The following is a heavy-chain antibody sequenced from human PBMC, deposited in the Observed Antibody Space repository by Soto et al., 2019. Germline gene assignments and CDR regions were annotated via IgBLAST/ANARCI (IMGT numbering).Heavy chain of an antibody. J-gene: IGHJ4*02. CDR2: ISYDGSNK. V-gene: IGHV3-30*18. CDR1: GFSFRNNG. D-gene: IGHD3-16*01. Sequence: GGSLRLSCVVSGFSFRNNGMHWVRQAPGKGLEWVAIISYDGSNKYYADSVKGRFTISRDNSKNTLYLQINSLRVEDTAVYYCAKDRVESGLGEIDYWGQGTLVTVSS. CDR3: AKDRVESGLGEIDY.